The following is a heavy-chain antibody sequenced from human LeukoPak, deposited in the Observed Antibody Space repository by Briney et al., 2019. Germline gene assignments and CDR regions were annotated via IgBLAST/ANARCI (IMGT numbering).Heavy chain of an antibody. CDR1: GFIVSSSY. CDR2: IYSGGST. V-gene: IGHV3-53*01. D-gene: IGHD2-15*01. CDR3: ASTHLGYCSSVSCQNDY. J-gene: IGHJ4*02. Sequence: PGGSLRLSCAVSGFIVSSSYMSWVRQAPGKGLEWVSVIYSGGSTYYADSVKGRFTISRDNSKNTLYLQMNSLRAEDTAVYYCASTHLGYCSSVSCQNDYWGQGALVTVSS.